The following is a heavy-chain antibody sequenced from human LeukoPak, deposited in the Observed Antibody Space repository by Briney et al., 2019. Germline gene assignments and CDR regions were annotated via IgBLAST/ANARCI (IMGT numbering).Heavy chain of an antibody. V-gene: IGHV1-69*13. J-gene: IGHJ4*02. D-gene: IGHD3-16*01. Sequence: SVKVSCKASGGTFSSYAISWVRQAPGQGLEWMGGIIPIFGIANYAQKFQGRVTITADESTSTAYMELSSLRSEDTAVYYCARDRDIAYKSGAALGFYFDYWGQGTLVTVSS. CDR3: ARDRDIAYKSGAALGFYFDY. CDR2: IIPIFGIA. CDR1: GGTFSSYA.